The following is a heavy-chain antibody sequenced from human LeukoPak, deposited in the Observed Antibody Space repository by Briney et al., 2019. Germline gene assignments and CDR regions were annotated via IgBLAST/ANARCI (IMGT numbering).Heavy chain of an antibody. V-gene: IGHV1-8*03. CDR1: GGTFSSYT. CDR2: MNPNSGNT. D-gene: IGHD4-17*01. CDR3: ARGQLRLRHRGFDP. J-gene: IGHJ5*02. Sequence: ASVKVSCKASGGTFSSYTINWVRQATGQGLEWMGWMNPNSGNTGYAQKFQGRVTITRNTSISTAYMELSSLRSDDTAVYYCARGQLRLRHRGFDPWGQGTLVTVSS.